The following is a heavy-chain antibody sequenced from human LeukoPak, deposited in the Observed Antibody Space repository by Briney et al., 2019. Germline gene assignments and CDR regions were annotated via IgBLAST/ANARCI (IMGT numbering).Heavy chain of an antibody. J-gene: IGHJ3*02. CDR1: GGSISSYY. CDR3: ARSDCTSCRGPPNDAFDI. Sequence: SETLSLTCTVSGGSISSYYWSWIRQPPGKGVEWIGYIYYSGSTNYNPSLKSRVTISVDTSKNQFSLKLSSVTAADTAVYYCARSDCTSCRGPPNDAFDIWGQGTMVTVSS. D-gene: IGHD2-2*01. V-gene: IGHV4-59*01. CDR2: IYYSGST.